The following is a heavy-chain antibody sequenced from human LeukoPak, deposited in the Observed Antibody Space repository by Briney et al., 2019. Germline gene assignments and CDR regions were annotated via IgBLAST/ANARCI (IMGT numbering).Heavy chain of an antibody. Sequence: GGSLRLSCAASGFTFSSYAMSWVRQAPGKGLEWVSAISGSGGSTYYADSVKGRFTISRDNAKNSLFLQMNNLRAEDTAVYYCSRLSAMLRGPEAFYYFEYWGQGILVTVSS. V-gene: IGHV3-23*01. CDR1: GFTFSSYA. CDR3: SRLSAMLRGPEAFYYFEY. CDR2: ISGSGGST. D-gene: IGHD3-10*01. J-gene: IGHJ4*02.